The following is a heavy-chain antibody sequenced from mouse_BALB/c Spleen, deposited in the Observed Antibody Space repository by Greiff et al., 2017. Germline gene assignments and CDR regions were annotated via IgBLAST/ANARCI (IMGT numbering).Heavy chain of an antibody. V-gene: IGHV5-9-4*01. Sequence: EVQGVESGGGLVKPGGSLKLSCAASGFTFSSYAMSWVRQSPEKRLEWVAEISSGGSYTYYPDTVTGRFTISRDNAKNTLYLEMSSLRSEDTAMYYCARYYRYDYWYFDVWGAGTTVTVSS. CDR1: GFTFSSYA. CDR3: ARYYRYDYWYFDV. CDR2: ISSGGSYT. J-gene: IGHJ1*01. D-gene: IGHD2-14*01.